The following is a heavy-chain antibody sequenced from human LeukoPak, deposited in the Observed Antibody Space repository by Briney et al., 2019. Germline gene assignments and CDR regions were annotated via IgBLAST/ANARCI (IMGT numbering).Heavy chain of an antibody. CDR1: GFTFSSYA. J-gene: IGHJ4*02. D-gene: IGHD3-10*01. V-gene: IGHV3-23*01. CDR2: ISGSGAST. Sequence: GGSLRLSCAASGFTFSSYAMTWVRQAPGKGLEWVSAISGSGASTYYADSVKGRFTISRDNSKNTLYLQMNSLTAEDTAIYYCAKRRGGSGSYYSYLDDWGQRTLVTVSS. CDR3: AKRRGGSGSYYSYLDD.